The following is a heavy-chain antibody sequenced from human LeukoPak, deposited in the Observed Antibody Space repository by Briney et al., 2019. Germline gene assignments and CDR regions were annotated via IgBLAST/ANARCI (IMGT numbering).Heavy chain of an antibody. D-gene: IGHD4-23*01. J-gene: IGHJ4*02. CDR1: GFSFSDYG. CDR2: ISNDGTND. Sequence: GGSLRLSCEASGFSFSDYGMHWVRQAPGKGLECVALISNDGTNDFYVDPVKGRFTISRDNSKNTLHLQMDSLRTEDTAVYYCARDWARGNSYYVDYWGQGTLVTVSS. CDR3: ARDWARGNSYYVDY. V-gene: IGHV3-30*03.